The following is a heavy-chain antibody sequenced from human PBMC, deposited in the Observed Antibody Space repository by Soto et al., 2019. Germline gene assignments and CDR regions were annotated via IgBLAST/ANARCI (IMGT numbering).Heavy chain of an antibody. CDR2: IIPIFGTA. V-gene: IGHV1-69*13. J-gene: IGHJ6*02. D-gene: IGHD5-12*01. Sequence: SVKVSCKASGGTFSSYAISWVRQAPGQGLEWMGGIIPIFGTANYAQKFQGRVTITADESTSTAYMELSSLRSEDTAVYYCARVGRDGYNVYYYGMDVWGQGTTVTVSS. CDR3: ARVGRDGYNVYYYGMDV. CDR1: GGTFSSYA.